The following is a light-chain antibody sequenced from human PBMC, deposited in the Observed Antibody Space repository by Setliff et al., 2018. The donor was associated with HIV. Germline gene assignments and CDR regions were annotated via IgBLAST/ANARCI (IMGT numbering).Light chain of an antibody. CDR2: EVR. J-gene: IGLJ1*01. CDR3: SSYAITNTLP. V-gene: IGLV2-14*01. CDR1: SSDVGGYSY. Sequence: SVLTQPASVSGSPGQSITISCTGTSSDVGGYSYVSWYQQHPGKAPKLIIYEVRNRPSGVSNRFSGSKSGNTASLTISGLQAGDEADYYCSSYAITNTLPFGTGTKVTVL.